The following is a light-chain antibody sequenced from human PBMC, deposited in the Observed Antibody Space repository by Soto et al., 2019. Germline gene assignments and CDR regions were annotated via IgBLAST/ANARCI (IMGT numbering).Light chain of an antibody. CDR1: QSVSSN. J-gene: IGKJ2*01. CDR3: QQYNTWPYT. Sequence: EIVMTQSPDTLSVSPGERATLSCRASQSVSSNLAWYQQKPGQAPRLLIFGASTRATGIPARFSGSGSGTEFTLTISSLQSEDFAVYHCQQYNTWPYTFGQGNTLEIK. V-gene: IGKV3-15*01. CDR2: GAS.